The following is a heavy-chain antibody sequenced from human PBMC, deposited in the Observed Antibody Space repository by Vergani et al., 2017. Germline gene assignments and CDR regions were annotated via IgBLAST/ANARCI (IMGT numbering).Heavy chain of an antibody. J-gene: IGHJ6*03. CDR2: IIPILGIA. V-gene: IGHV1-69*02. CDR3: ARGITGPYYYYYMDV. Sequence: QVQLVQSGAEVKKPGSSVKVSCKASGGTFSSYTISWVRQAPGQGLEWMGRIIPILGIANYAQKFQGRVTITADKSTSTAYMELSSLRSEDTAVYYCARGITGPYYYYYMDVWGKGTTVTVSS. D-gene: IGHD1-20*01. CDR1: GGTFSSYT.